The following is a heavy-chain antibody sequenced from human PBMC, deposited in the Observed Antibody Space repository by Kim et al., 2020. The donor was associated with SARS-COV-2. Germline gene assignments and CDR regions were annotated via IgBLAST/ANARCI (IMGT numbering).Heavy chain of an antibody. CDR3: AKDMVRGVDAFDI. D-gene: IGHD3-10*01. J-gene: IGHJ3*02. Sequence: YNPSLKSRVTISVDTSKSQFSLKLSSVTAADTAVYYCAKDMVRGVDAFDIWGQGTMVTVSS. V-gene: IGHV4-39*02.